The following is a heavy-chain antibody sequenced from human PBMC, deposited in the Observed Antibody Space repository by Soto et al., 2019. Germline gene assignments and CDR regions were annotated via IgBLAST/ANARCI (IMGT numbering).Heavy chain of an antibody. J-gene: IGHJ5*02. CDR3: TTDLWRIAVLVGSTGYLNP. CDR2: IKRKSDVGTT. D-gene: IGHD2-15*01. V-gene: IGHV3-15*01. CDR1: GFTFGVAG. Sequence: RLSCAASGFTFGVAGMSWCRQAPGKGLDCAGLIKRKSDVGTTEYAAPVRGRFTISRDDSKNTLYLQMNSLKTEDTAVYYCTTDLWRIAVLVGSTGYLNPWGQGTPLTVSS.